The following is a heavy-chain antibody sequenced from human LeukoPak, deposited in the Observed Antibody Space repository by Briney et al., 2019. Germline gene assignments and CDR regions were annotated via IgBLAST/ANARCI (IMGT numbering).Heavy chain of an antibody. CDR3: VREGAYSTSSPAGY. Sequence: GGSLRLSRVPSGFTLSSYWMSWVRQAPGKRVEWVANIYLDGSEKYYVDSVKGRFIISRDNARNSLFLQMNILTAEDTAIYYCVREGAYSTSSPAGYWGQGTLVSVSS. J-gene: IGHJ4*02. CDR1: GFTLSSYW. D-gene: IGHD6-6*01. V-gene: IGHV3-7*01. CDR2: IYLDGSEK.